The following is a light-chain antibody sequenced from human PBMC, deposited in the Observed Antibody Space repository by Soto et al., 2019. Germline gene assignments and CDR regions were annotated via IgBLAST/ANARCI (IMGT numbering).Light chain of an antibody. CDR3: QRYGSSPLIT. CDR1: QSISNN. CDR2: GAS. V-gene: IGKV3-15*01. Sequence: EIVMTQSPATLSVSPGERATLSCRASQSISNNLAWYQQQPGQTPRLLIYGASTTATGIPARFSGSGTGTDFTLTISRLEPEDFAVYFCQRYGSSPLITFGQGTRLEIK. J-gene: IGKJ5*01.